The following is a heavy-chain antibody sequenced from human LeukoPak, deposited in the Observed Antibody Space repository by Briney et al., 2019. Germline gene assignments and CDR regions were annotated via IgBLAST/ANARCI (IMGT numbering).Heavy chain of an antibody. CDR3: ARTRVDTTTFDYFDY. D-gene: IGHD4-11*01. J-gene: IGHJ4*02. V-gene: IGHV3-53*01. Sequence: GGSLRLSCVVSGFTVSTNFMSWVRQAPGERLEWVSVIYSGGSTYYADSVKGRFTISKDNSKNTLYLQMNSLRAEDTAVYYCARTRVDTTTFDYFDYWGQGTLVTVSS. CDR1: GFTVSTNF. CDR2: IYSGGST.